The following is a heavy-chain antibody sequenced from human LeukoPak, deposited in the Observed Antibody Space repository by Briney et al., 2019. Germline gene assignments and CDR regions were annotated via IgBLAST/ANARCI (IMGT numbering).Heavy chain of an antibody. J-gene: IGHJ6*02. Sequence: SETLSLTCTVSGGSISSSSYYWGWIRQPPGKGLEWIGSIYYSGSTYYNPSLKSRVTISVDTSKNQFSLELSSVTAADTAVYYCASPLRFLEGYGMDVWGQGTTVTVSS. CDR2: IYYSGST. CDR1: GGSISSSSYY. V-gene: IGHV4-39*01. CDR3: ASPLRFLEGYGMDV. D-gene: IGHD3-3*01.